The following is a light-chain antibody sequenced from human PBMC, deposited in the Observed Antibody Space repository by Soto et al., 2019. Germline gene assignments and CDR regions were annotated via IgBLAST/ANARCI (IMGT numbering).Light chain of an antibody. Sequence: IQLTQSPSFLSASVGDRVTITCRASQGISSYLAWYQQKPGKAPKLLIYAASTLQSGVPSRFSGSGSGTEFTLTISRLQPEDFATYYCQQFNSYPLTFGRGPKVEIK. CDR2: AAS. CDR3: QQFNSYPLT. V-gene: IGKV1-9*01. J-gene: IGKJ4*01. CDR1: QGISSY.